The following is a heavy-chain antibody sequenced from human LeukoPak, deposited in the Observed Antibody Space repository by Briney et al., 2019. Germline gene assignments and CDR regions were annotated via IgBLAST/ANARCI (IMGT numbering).Heavy chain of an antibody. J-gene: IGHJ4*02. D-gene: IGHD5-18*01. Sequence: PGGSLRLSCAASGFTFSSYGMSWVRQAPGKGLEWVSAISGSGGSTYYADSVKGRFTLSRDNSKNTLYLQMNSLRAEDTAVYYCAKDAWIQLWFDYWGQGTLVTVSS. CDR1: GFTFSSYG. V-gene: IGHV3-23*01. CDR3: AKDAWIQLWFDY. CDR2: ISGSGGST.